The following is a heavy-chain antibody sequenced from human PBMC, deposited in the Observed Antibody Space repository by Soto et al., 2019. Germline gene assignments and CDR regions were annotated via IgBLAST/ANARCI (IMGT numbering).Heavy chain of an antibody. V-gene: IGHV3-74*01. CDR3: ATNYAYAEGYYWYGIDV. J-gene: IGHJ6*02. CDR1: GFTFSRYW. CDR2: INSYGSST. D-gene: IGHD3-16*01. Sequence: EVQLVESGGGLVLPGGSLRLSCAASGFTFSRYWMHWVRQAPGKGLVWVSRINSYGSSTHYADSVKGRCTISRDNAKNTLFLQMNSLRAEDTAVYYCATNYAYAEGYYWYGIDVWGQGTTVTVSS.